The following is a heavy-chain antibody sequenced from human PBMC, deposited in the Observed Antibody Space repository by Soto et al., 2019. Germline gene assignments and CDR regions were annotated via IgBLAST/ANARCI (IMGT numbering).Heavy chain of an antibody. Sequence: GGSLRLSCVASGFTFSSHAMHWVRQAPGKGLEWVAVIWYDGSKKYYADSVKGRFTVARDDSKNTLYLQMNSLRVEDTAVYYCARDPGYSNYDFDYWGQGTLVTVSS. CDR3: ARDPGYSNYDFDY. V-gene: IGHV3-33*01. J-gene: IGHJ4*02. CDR1: GFTFSSHA. D-gene: IGHD5-12*01. CDR2: IWYDGSKK.